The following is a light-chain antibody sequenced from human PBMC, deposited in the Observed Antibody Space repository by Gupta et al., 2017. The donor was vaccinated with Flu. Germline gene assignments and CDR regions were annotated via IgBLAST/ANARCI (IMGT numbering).Light chain of an antibody. CDR3: QQFNDFPRT. CDR1: QGISSY. Sequence: PSFLSASVGDRVTITCRASQGISSYLAWYQQKPGKVPKVLIYAASTLQTGVPSRFSGSGSGTEFTLTINSLQPEDFATYYCQQFNDFPRTFGQGTKVEIK. CDR2: AAS. J-gene: IGKJ2*01. V-gene: IGKV1-9*01.